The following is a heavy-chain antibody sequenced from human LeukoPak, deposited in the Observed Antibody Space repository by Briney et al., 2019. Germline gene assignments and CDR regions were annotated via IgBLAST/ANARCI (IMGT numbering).Heavy chain of an antibody. CDR2: ISAYNGNT. CDR1: GYTFTSYG. J-gene: IGHJ3*02. CDR3: ARVAAIFGMGAFDI. Sequence: ASVKVSCKASGYTFTSYGISWVRQAPGQGLEWMGWISAYNGNTNYAQKLQGRVTMTTDTSTSTAYMELRSLRSDDTAVYYCARVAAIFGMGAFDIWGQGTMVTVSS. V-gene: IGHV1-18*01. D-gene: IGHD3-3*01.